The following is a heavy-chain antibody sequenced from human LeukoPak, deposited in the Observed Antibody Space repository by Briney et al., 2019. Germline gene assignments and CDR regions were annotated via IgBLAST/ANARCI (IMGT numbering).Heavy chain of an antibody. CDR1: GGSISSYY. D-gene: IGHD4-23*01. Sequence: SETLSLTCTVSGGSISSYYWSWIRQPPGKGLEWIGYIYNSGTTNYNPSLKGRVTLSIDTSKNQLSLKLRSVTAADTAVYYCARDRWGFDYWGQGTLVSVSS. V-gene: IGHV4-59*01. CDR3: ARDRWGFDY. CDR2: IYNSGTT. J-gene: IGHJ4*02.